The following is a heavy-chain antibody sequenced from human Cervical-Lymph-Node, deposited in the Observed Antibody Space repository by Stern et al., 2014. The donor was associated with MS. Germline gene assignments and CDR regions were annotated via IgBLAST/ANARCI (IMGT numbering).Heavy chain of an antibody. CDR3: GRAGLDDTFDV. Sequence: VQLEESGPGLVKPSETLSLTCTISGGSVSSNRYYWGWIRQPPGKGLEWIGIIYYSGATFYNPSLKSRVSISMDTSKNQFSLNLSFVTAADTAVYYCGRAGLDDTFDVWGQGTMVTVSS. CDR2: IYYSGAT. V-gene: IGHV4-39*01. D-gene: IGHD3/OR15-3a*01. J-gene: IGHJ3*01. CDR1: GGSVSSNRYY.